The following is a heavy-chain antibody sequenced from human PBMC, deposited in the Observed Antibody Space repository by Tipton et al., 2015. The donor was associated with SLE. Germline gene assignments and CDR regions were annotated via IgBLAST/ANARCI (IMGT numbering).Heavy chain of an antibody. Sequence: TLSLTCTVSGSSISNYYWSWIRQPAGKGLEWIGRIYTSGSTNYNPSLKSRVTISLDTSKNQLSLRLSSVTAADTAVYYCARPGEAYSWDAFDIWGQGTMVTVSS. V-gene: IGHV4-4*07. CDR3: ARPGEAYSWDAFDI. J-gene: IGHJ3*02. CDR1: GSSISNYY. D-gene: IGHD2-21*01. CDR2: IYTSGST.